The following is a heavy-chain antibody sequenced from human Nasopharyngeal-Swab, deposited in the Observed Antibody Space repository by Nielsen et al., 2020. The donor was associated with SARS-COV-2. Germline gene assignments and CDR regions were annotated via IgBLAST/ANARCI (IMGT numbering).Heavy chain of an antibody. CDR3: ARELSNTPKYNWFDP. V-gene: IGHV4-38-2*02. D-gene: IGHD5-18*01. CDR2: ICHGGST. J-gene: IGHJ5*02. Sequence: SETLSLTCTVSGYSISSGYYWAWIRQPPGKGLEWIGSICHGGSTYYTPSLESRVTISVDTSNNHFSLKLTSVTAADTAVYYCARELSNTPKYNWFDPWGQGTLVTVSS. CDR1: GYSISSGYY.